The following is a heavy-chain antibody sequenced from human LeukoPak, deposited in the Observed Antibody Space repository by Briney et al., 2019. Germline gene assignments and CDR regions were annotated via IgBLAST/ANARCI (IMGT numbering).Heavy chain of an antibody. Sequence: ASVKVSCKASGYTFTSYYMHWVRQAPGQGLEWMGIINPSGGSTNYAQKFQGRVTITTDESTSTAYMELSSLRSEDTAVYYCARVGSYYGSGSHYYFDYWGQGTLVTVSS. CDR1: GYTFTSYY. V-gene: IGHV1-46*01. CDR2: INPSGGST. CDR3: ARVGSYYGSGSHYYFDY. J-gene: IGHJ4*02. D-gene: IGHD3-10*01.